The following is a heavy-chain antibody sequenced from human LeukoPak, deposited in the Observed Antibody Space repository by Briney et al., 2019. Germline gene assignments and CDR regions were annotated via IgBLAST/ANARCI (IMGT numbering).Heavy chain of an antibody. J-gene: IGHJ4*02. CDR1: GFKFRDYA. V-gene: IGHV3-74*01. Sequence: GGSLRLSCAASGFKFRDYAMSWVRQAPGKGLVWVSRINSDGSSTSYADSVKGRFTISRDNAKNTLYLQMNSLRAEDTAVYYCAREKDYYGSGSYLSWDYWGQGTLVTVSS. D-gene: IGHD3-10*01. CDR2: INSDGSST. CDR3: AREKDYYGSGSYLSWDY.